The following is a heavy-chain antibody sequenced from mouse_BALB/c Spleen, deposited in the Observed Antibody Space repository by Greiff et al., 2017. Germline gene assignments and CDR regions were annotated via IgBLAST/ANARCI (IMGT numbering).Heavy chain of an antibody. Sequence: EVKLQESGGGLVQPGGSRKLSCAASGFTFSSFGMHWVRQAPEKGLEWVAYISSGSSTIYYADTVKGRFTISRDNPKNTLFLQMTSLRSEDTAMYYCAREPYRYDGYFDYWGQGTTLTVSS. V-gene: IGHV5-17*02. J-gene: IGHJ2*01. CDR1: GFTFSSFG. CDR3: AREPYRYDGYFDY. D-gene: IGHD2-14*01. CDR2: ISSGSSTI.